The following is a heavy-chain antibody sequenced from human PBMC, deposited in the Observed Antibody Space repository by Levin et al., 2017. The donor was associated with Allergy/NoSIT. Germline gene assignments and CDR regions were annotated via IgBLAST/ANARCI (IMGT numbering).Heavy chain of an antibody. Sequence: SETLSLTCTVSHGSVNSNDFYWSWVRQSPGKGLEWIGHIYYTGTTSYNPSLRSRVSISVDTSKNEISLKLRSVTAADTAVYFCARKKNGDDGGYYFDYWGQGILATVSS. V-gene: IGHV4-30-4*01. D-gene: IGHD5-12*01. CDR3: ARKKNGDDGGYYFDY. CDR2: IYYTGTT. CDR1: HGSVNSNDFY. J-gene: IGHJ4*02.